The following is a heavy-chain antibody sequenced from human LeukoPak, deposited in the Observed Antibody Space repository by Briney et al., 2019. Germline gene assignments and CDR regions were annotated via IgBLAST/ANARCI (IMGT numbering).Heavy chain of an antibody. CDR3: AKEVGDYYDSSGFFDY. Sequence: GGSLRLSCAASGFTFDDYTMHWVRQAPGKGLEWVSLISWDGGSTYYADSVKGRFTISRDNSKNSLYLQMNSLRTEDTALYYCAKEVGDYYDSSGFFDYWGQGTLVTVSS. V-gene: IGHV3-43*01. CDR2: ISWDGGST. CDR1: GFTFDDYT. D-gene: IGHD3-22*01. J-gene: IGHJ4*02.